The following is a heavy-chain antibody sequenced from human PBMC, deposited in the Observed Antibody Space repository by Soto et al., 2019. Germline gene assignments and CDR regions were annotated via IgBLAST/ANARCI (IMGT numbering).Heavy chain of an antibody. D-gene: IGHD1-1*01. CDR3: AKDYFSFSIKAGERIGGTVLVMAVQLNLCSDP. Sequence: GKGLEWVSAISGSGGSTYYTDSVKGRFTISRDNSKNTLYLQMNCLRAEDTAVYYCAKDYFSFSIKAGERIGGTVLVMAVQLNLCSDP. CDR2: ISGSGGST. V-gene: IGHV3-23*01. J-gene: IGHJ5*02.